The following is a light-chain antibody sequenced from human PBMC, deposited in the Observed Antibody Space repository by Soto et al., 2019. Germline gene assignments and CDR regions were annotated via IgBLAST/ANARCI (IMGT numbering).Light chain of an antibody. CDR3: QQYSSLWT. J-gene: IGKJ1*01. CDR1: QTINRW. V-gene: IGKV1-5*01. CDR2: DAS. Sequence: DIQMTQSPATLSASVGDRVTITCRASQTINRWLAWYQQKPGQAPQLLIYDASTLESGVPSRFSGSGSGTEFTLTINNLQPDDLATYYCQQYSSLWTFGPGTKV.